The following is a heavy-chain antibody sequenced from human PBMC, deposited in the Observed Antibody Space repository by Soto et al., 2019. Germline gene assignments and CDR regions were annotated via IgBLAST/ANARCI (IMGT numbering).Heavy chain of an antibody. CDR2: VSPPFRTS. CDR3: ARVIYYGSGSYSPYGMDV. J-gene: IGHJ6*02. D-gene: IGHD3-10*01. V-gene: IGHV1-69*01. Sequence: QVQLVQSGAEVKKPGSSVKVSCKTSGVSFNNNGIGWVRQAPGHGLEWMGGVSPPFRTSNYARKFQGRISITADASMGTVHMELSSLTSEDTAQYYCARVIYYGSGSYSPYGMDVWGQGTTVTVSS. CDR1: GVSFNNNG.